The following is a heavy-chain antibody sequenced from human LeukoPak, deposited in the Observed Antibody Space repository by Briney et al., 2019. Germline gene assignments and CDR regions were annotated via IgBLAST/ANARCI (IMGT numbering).Heavy chain of an antibody. J-gene: IGHJ4*02. D-gene: IGHD6-13*01. Sequence: GESLRISCKGSGYSFTNYWIGWVRQMPGKGLEWMGITYPGDSDTRYRPSFQGQVTISADKSISTAYLQWSSLKASDTAMYYCARRSSWPRGRFDYWGQGTLVTVSS. CDR2: TYPGDSDT. V-gene: IGHV5-51*01. CDR3: ARRSSWPRGRFDY. CDR1: GYSFTNYW.